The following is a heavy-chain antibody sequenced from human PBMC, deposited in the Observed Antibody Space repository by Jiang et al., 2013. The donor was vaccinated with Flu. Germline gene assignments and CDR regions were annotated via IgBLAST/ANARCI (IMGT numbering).Heavy chain of an antibody. CDR2: IYYSGST. CDR1: GGSISSYY. D-gene: IGHD1-26*01. Sequence: TCTVSGGSISSYYWSWIRQPPGKGLEWIGYIYYSGSTNYNPSLKGRVTISVDTSKNQFSLKLSSVTAADTAVYYCARDSSGSYDDWFDPWGQGTLVTVSS. CDR3: ARDSSGSYDDWFDP. J-gene: IGHJ5*02. V-gene: IGHV4-59*12.